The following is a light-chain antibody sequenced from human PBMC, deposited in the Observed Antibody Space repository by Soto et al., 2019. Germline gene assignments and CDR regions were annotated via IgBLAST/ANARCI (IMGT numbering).Light chain of an antibody. Sequence: QSVLTQPPSASGTPGQRVTIACSGTTSNIKSNYVHCYQQLPGTAPQLLIYRTNQRPSGVPDRFSASKSGTSASLAISGLQSEDEADYYCAAWDDSLTGWVFGGGTKLTVL. CDR3: AAWDDSLTGWV. J-gene: IGLJ3*02. V-gene: IGLV1-47*01. CDR2: RTN. CDR1: TSNIKSNY.